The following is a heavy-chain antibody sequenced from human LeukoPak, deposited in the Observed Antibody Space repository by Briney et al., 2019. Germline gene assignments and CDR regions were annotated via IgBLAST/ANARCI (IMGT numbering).Heavy chain of an antibody. J-gene: IGHJ6*03. CDR3: ARNGLWFGELVYYYYYMDV. CDR1: GFTFSDYY. V-gene: IGHV3-11*04. D-gene: IGHD3-10*01. CDR2: ISSSGSTI. Sequence: PGGSLRLSCAASGFTFSDYYMSRIRQAPGKGLEWVSYISSSGSTIYYADSVKGRFTISRDNAKNSLYLQMNSLRAEDTAAYYCARNGLWFGELVYYYYYMDVWGKGTTVTVSS.